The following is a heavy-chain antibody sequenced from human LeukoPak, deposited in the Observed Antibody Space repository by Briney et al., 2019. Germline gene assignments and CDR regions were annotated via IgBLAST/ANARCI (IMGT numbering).Heavy chain of an antibody. V-gene: IGHV1-69*13. CDR2: IIPIFGTA. Sequence: SVKVSCKASGYTFTSYDISWVRQAPGQGLEWMGGIIPIFGTANYAQKFQGRVTITADESTSTAYMELSSLRSEDTAVYYCARSGEGGGFDYWGQGTLVTVSS. CDR1: GYTFTSYD. J-gene: IGHJ4*02. D-gene: IGHD3-16*01. CDR3: ARSGEGGGFDY.